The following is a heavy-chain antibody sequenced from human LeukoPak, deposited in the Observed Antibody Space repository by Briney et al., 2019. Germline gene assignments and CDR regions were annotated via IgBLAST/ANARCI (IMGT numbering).Heavy chain of an antibody. CDR1: GGSISSYY. Sequence: SETLSLTCTVSGGSISSYYWSWIRQPPGKGLEWIGYIYYSGSTNYNPSLKSRVTISVDTSKNQFSLKLSSVTAADTAVYYCARVVRGVISPYYFDYWGQGTLVTVSS. J-gene: IGHJ4*02. D-gene: IGHD3-10*01. CDR3: ARVVRGVISPYYFDY. V-gene: IGHV4-59*08. CDR2: IYYSGST.